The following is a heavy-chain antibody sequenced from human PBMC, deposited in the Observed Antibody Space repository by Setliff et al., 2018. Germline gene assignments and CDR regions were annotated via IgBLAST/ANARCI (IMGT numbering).Heavy chain of an antibody. CDR2: INTNGGGA. V-gene: IGHV3-23*01. CDR1: GFTFSRHD. D-gene: IGHD3-16*01. J-gene: IGHJ4*02. Sequence: CAASGFTFSRHDMSWVRQAPGKGLEWVSAINTNGGGAVYADSVKGRFTISRDNSKNTLYLQLNSLRAEDTAVYYCAKEAITYVYDFWGQGTLVTVSS. CDR3: AKEAITYVYDF.